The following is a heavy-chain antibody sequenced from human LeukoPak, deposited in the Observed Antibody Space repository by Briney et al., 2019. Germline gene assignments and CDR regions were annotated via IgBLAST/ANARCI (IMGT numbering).Heavy chain of an antibody. J-gene: IGHJ6*03. V-gene: IGHV3-23*01. CDR2: ISGSGGST. D-gene: IGHD1-26*01. Sequence: GGSLRLSCAASGFTFSSYAMSWVRQAPGKGLEWVSAISGSGGSTYYADSVKGRFTISRDNYKNTLYLQMNSLRAEDTAVYYCAKGSGSYASYYYYMDVWGKGTTVTVSS. CDR1: GFTFSSYA. CDR3: AKGSGSYASYYYYMDV.